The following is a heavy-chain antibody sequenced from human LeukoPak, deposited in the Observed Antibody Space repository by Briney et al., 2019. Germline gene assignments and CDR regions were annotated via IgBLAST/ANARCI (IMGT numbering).Heavy chain of an antibody. CDR2: FSGSSSTI. Sequence: PGGSLRLSCAASGFTFSTYSMNWVRQAPGKGLERVSYFSGSSSTIYYADSVKGRFTVSRDNAKNSLYLQMNSLRDEDTAVYYCARDEKLRYFDWLLMFDYWGQGTLVTVSS. CDR3: ARDEKLRYFDWLLMFDY. D-gene: IGHD3-9*01. J-gene: IGHJ4*02. V-gene: IGHV3-48*02. CDR1: GFTFSTYS.